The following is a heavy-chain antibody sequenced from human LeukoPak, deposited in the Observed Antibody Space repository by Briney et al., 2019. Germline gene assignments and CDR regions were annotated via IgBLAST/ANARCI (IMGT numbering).Heavy chain of an antibody. Sequence: PSETLSLTCTVSGGAISSDNYYWGWIRQPPGKGLEWIGSISYSGTTYYNPSLKSRVSISVDTSRTQFSLRLSSVTAADTAVYYCARLSDYWGQGTLVTVSS. CDR1: GGAISSDNYY. V-gene: IGHV4-39*01. CDR2: ISYSGTT. J-gene: IGHJ4*02. CDR3: ARLSDY.